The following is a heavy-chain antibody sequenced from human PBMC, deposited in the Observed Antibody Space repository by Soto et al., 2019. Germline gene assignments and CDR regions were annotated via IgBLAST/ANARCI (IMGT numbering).Heavy chain of an antibody. CDR2: INSDGSST. CDR1: GFTFSSYW. CDR3: ARVRCSSTSCYPYYYGMDV. V-gene: IGHV3-74*01. J-gene: IGHJ6*02. Sequence: LRLSCAASGFTFSSYWMHWVRQAPGKGLVWVSRINSDGSSTSYADSVKGRFTISRDNAKNTLYLQMNSLRAEDTAVYYCARVRCSSTSCYPYYYGMDVWGQGTTVTVSS. D-gene: IGHD2-2*01.